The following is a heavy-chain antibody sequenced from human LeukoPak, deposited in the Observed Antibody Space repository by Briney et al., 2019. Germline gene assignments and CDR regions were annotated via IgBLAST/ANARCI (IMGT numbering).Heavy chain of an antibody. V-gene: IGHV3-9*01. D-gene: IGHD2-21*02. Sequence: GRSLRLSCAASGFTFDDYAMHWVRQAPGKGLEWVSGISYNSDTIGYADSVKGRFTISRDNAKNSLYLQMNSLRAEDTALYYCAKDYCGGDCYSGWYFDLWGRGTLINVSS. CDR2: ISYNSDTI. CDR1: GFTFDDYA. CDR3: AKDYCGGDCYSGWYFDL. J-gene: IGHJ2*01.